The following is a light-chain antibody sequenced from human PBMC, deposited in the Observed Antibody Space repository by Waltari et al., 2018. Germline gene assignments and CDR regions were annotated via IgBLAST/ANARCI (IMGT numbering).Light chain of an antibody. CDR1: QGVGKY. J-gene: IGKJ1*01. CDR2: HTS. CDR3: QKYDVLPAT. Sequence: EIVLTQSPGTLSLSPGERATLSCRASQGVGKYLAWYQQRPGQAPRLLLEHTSIRATGIPDRFSGRGYGTDFSLTISRLEPEDFAVYYCQKYDVLPATFGQGTTVEIK. V-gene: IGKV3-20*01.